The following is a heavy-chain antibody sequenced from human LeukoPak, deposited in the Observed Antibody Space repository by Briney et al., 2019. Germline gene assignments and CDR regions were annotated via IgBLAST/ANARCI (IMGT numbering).Heavy chain of an antibody. V-gene: IGHV3-23*01. Sequence: SGGSLRLSCAASGFTFSSYAMSWVRQAPGKGLEWVSGITGSGSTTSYADSVKGRFTSSRDNSKNTLYVEMNSLRAEDTAVYYCAKGTVRYCSGGSCYPFDFWGKGTLVTVSS. J-gene: IGHJ4*02. CDR1: GFTFSSYA. CDR3: AKGTVRYCSGGSCYPFDF. D-gene: IGHD2-15*01. CDR2: ITGSGSTT.